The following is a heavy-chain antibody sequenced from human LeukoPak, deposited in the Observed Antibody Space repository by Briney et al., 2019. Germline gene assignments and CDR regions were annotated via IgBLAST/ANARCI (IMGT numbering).Heavy chain of an antibody. J-gene: IGHJ6*03. D-gene: IGHD2-15*01. CDR1: GYTFTSYD. Sequence: GASVKVSCKASGYTFTSYDINWVRQATGQGLEWMGWMNPNSGNTGYAQKFKGRVTMTRNTSISTAYMELSSLRSEDTAVYYCARVGSAATHEYYYYYMDVWGKGTTVTVSS. V-gene: IGHV1-8*01. CDR2: MNPNSGNT. CDR3: ARVGSAATHEYYYYYMDV.